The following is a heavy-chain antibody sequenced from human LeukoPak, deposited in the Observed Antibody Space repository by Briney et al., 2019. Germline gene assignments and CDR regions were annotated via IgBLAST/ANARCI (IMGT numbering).Heavy chain of an antibody. CDR2: IWHDGSVE. V-gene: IGHV3-33*01. J-gene: IGHJ4*02. Sequence: PGRSLRLSCAASGFTFSRLGMQWVRQAPGKGLEWVAMIWHDGSVEEYAASVKGRFTISRDNSRDTLFLQMNRLRDDDTAVYYCAVQGLRYFSRYWGQGTLVTVSS. D-gene: IGHD3-9*01. CDR3: AVQGLRYFSRY. CDR1: GFTFSRLG.